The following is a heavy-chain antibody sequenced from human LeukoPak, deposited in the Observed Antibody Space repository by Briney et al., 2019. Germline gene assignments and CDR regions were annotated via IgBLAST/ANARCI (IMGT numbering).Heavy chain of an antibody. V-gene: IGHV4-34*01. CDR2: INHSRST. Sequence: SETLSLTCAVYGGSFSGYYWSWIRQPPGRGLEWLGEINHSRSTNYNPSLKSRVTISVDTSKNQFSLKLSSVTAADTAVYYCARLPPTYYYDSSGYYIDDYWGQGTLVTVSS. D-gene: IGHD3-22*01. J-gene: IGHJ4*02. CDR1: GGSFSGYY. CDR3: ARLPPTYYYDSSGYYIDDY.